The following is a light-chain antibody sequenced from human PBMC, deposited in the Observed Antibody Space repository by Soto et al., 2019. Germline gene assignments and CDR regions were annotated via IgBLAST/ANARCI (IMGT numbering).Light chain of an antibody. CDR1: QSISSY. CDR3: QQTHSVPLP. CDR2: AAS. V-gene: IGKV1-39*01. J-gene: IGKJ5*01. Sequence: DIQMTQSPSSLSASVGDRVTITCRASQSISSYLNWYQQKPGKAPKLLIYAASILQNEVPSRFSGSGSGTDFTLSITSLQFEDFATYYCQQTHSVPLPFRQRTRPEI.